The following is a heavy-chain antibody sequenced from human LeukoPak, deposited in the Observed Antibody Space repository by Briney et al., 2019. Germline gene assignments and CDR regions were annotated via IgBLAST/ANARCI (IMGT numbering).Heavy chain of an antibody. D-gene: IGHD2-2*01. V-gene: IGHV4-34*01. J-gene: IGHJ6*02. CDR2: INHSGST. CDR3: ARGDIVVVPAVMVLGMDV. CDR1: GGSFSGYY. Sequence: PSETLSLTCAVYGGSFSGYYWSWIRQPPGKGLEWIGEINHSGSTNYNPSLKSRVTISVDTSKNQFSLKLSSVTAADTAVYYCARGDIVVVPAVMVLGMDVWGQGTTVTVSS.